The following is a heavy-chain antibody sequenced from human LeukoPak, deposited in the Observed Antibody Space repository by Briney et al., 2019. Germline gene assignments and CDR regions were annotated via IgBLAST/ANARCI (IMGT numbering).Heavy chain of an antibody. V-gene: IGHV3-33*06. J-gene: IGHJ4*02. D-gene: IGHD1-26*01. Sequence: GRSLRLSCAASGFISSTYGMHWVRQPPGKGLEWVAVVWSGGNNKYYSDSVKGRFTISRDNSKNTLYLQMNSLRAEDTAVYYCAKDGQVGAIGYFDYRGQGTLVTVSS. CDR3: AKDGQVGAIGYFDY. CDR1: GFISSTYG. CDR2: VWSGGNNK.